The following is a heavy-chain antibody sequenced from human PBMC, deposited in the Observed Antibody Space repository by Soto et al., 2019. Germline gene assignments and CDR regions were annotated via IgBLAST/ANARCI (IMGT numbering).Heavy chain of an antibody. Sequence: QVQLVESGGGVVQPGRSLRLSCAASAFTFSSYSMHWVRQAPGKGLEWVAVISYDGGNKYYADSVKGRFTISRDNSKNTLSLQMNSLRPEDTAVYYRARSFETLVLIRAFWFDPWGQGTLVTVSS. CDR2: ISYDGGNK. V-gene: IGHV3-30-3*01. D-gene: IGHD3-22*01. J-gene: IGHJ5*02. CDR3: ARSFETLVLIRAFWFDP. CDR1: AFTFSSYS.